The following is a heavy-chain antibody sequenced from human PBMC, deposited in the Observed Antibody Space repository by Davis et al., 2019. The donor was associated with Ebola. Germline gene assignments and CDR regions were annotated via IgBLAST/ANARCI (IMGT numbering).Heavy chain of an antibody. J-gene: IGHJ4*02. V-gene: IGHV4-39*01. Sequence: SETLSLTCGVSGGSISSNNWWSWVRQPPGKGLEWIGSIYYNGNTYYSPSLRSRVTMSVDSSKNQFSLELSSVTAADTAIYYCARRNYYYENFWGQGILVTVSS. D-gene: IGHD3-22*01. CDR3: ARRNYYYENF. CDR2: IYYNGNT. CDR1: GGSISSNNW.